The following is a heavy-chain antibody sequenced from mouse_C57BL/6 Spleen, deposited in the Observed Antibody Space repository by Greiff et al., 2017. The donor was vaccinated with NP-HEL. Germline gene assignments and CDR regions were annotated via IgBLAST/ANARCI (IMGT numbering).Heavy chain of an antibody. D-gene: IGHD2-3*01. J-gene: IGHJ2*01. CDR1: GYSFTGYY. CDR2: INPSTGGT. CDR3: ARSLYDYLDY. Sequence: VHVKQSGPELVKPGASVKISCKASGYSFTGYYMNWVKQSPEKSLEWIGEINPSTGGTTYNQKFKAKATLTVDKSSSTAYMQLKSLTSEDSAVYYCARSLYDYLDYWGQGTTLTVSS. V-gene: IGHV1-42*01.